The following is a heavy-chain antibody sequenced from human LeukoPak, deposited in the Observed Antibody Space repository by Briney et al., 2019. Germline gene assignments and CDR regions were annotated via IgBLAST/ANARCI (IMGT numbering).Heavy chain of an antibody. V-gene: IGHV4-4*07. CDR3: ARDLTYYYDSSGYYDWGADY. CDR2: IYTSGST. Sequence: SETLSLTCTVSGGSISSYYWSWIRQPAGKGLEWIGRIYTSGSTNYNPSLKSRVTMSVDTSKNQFSLKLSSVTAADTAVYYCARDLTYYYDSSGYYDWGADYWGQGTLVTVSS. D-gene: IGHD3-22*01. J-gene: IGHJ4*02. CDR1: GGSISSYY.